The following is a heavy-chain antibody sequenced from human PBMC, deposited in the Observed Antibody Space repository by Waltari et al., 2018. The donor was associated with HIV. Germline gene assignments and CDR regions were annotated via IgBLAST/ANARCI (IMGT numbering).Heavy chain of an antibody. Sequence: QVQLVESGGGVVQPGRSLRLSCAASGFSFGSYAMHWVRQAPGKGLEWVTITSYDGIHKYYADSVKGRFTISRDNSKNTLYLQMNSLTTEDTAVYYCATLIQDYWGQGTVVTVSA. J-gene: IGHJ4*02. CDR3: ATLIQDY. CDR2: TSYDGIHK. V-gene: IGHV3-30*16. CDR1: GFSFGSYA. D-gene: IGHD5-18*01.